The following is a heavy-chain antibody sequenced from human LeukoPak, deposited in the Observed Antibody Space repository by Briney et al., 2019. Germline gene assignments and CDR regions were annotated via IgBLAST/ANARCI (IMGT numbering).Heavy chain of an antibody. CDR3: AQNHFYYYDSSGYIDY. CDR1: GFTFSSYA. D-gene: IGHD3-22*01. Sequence: PGGSLRLSCAASGFTFSSYAMSWVRQAPGKGLEWVSAISGSGGSTYYADSVKGRFTISRDNSKNTLYLQMNSLRAEDTAVYYCAQNHFYYYDSSGYIDYWGQGTLVTVSS. CDR2: ISGSGGST. J-gene: IGHJ4*02. V-gene: IGHV3-23*01.